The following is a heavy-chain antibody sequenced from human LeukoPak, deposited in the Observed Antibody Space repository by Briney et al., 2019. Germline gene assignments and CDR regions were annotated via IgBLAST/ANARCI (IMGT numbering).Heavy chain of an antibody. CDR3: ARGLQTTVVTPFAY. V-gene: IGHV5-51*01. CDR2: IQPRDSDG. CDR1: GYSFTSYW. Sequence: GESLKISCKGSGYSFTSYWIGWVRQMPGKGLEWMGIIQPRDSDGRYSPSFRGRVTFSADKSNNTADLQWSSLKASDTAIYYCARGLQTTVVTPFAYWGQGTLVTVPS. J-gene: IGHJ4*02. D-gene: IGHD4-23*01.